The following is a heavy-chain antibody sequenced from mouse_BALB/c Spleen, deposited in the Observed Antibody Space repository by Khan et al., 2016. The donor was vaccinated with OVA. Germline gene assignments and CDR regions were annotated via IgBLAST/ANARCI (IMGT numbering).Heavy chain of an antibody. Sequence: VQLQQSGTVLARPGASVKMSCKGSGYTFTNYWMHWVKQRPGQGLEWIGVIYPGNSDTNYNQKFKGKAKLTAVTSTSTAYMELKSLTNEDSAVYYCTRNGFGNYESWDYWGQGTTLTVSS. CDR2: IYPGNSDT. CDR1: GYTFTNYW. V-gene: IGHV1-5*01. J-gene: IGHJ2*01. CDR3: TRNGFGNYESWDY. D-gene: IGHD2-1*01.